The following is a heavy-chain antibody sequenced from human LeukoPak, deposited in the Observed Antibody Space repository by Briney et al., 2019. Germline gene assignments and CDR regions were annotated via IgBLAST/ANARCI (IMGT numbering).Heavy chain of an antibody. D-gene: IGHD6-19*01. CDR3: ARADQWLDTLPFDY. CDR1: GYTFTGYY. J-gene: IGHJ4*02. CDR2: INPNSGGT. V-gene: IGHV1-2*02. Sequence: ASVKVSCKASGYTFTGYYMHWVRQAPGQGLEWMGWINPNSGGTNYAQEFQGRVTMTRDTSISTAYMELSRLRSDDTAVYYCARADQWLDTLPFDYWGQGTLVTVSS.